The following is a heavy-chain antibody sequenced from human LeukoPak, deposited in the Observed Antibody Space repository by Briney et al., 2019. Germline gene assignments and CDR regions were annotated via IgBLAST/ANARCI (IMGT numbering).Heavy chain of an antibody. V-gene: IGHV3-7*01. CDR1: GFTFSTYW. CDR2: IKADGGEK. D-gene: IGHD3-10*01. J-gene: IGHJ4*02. CDR3: ARAGPYDY. Sequence: GGSLRLSCAASGFTFSTYWMNWFRQTPGKGLEWVAKIKADGGEKDHVASVKGRFTISRDNAKNSLYLQMNSLRAEDTAVYYCARAGPYDYWGQGTLVTVSS.